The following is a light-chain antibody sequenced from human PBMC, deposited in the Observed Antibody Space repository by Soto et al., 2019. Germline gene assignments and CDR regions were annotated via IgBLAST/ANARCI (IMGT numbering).Light chain of an antibody. V-gene: IGKV1-39*01. CDR2: GAS. CDR3: QETYSTVTST. CDR1: QTISNY. J-gene: IGKJ1*01. Sequence: DIQMTQSPSSLSASAGDRVTITCRASQTISNYLNWYQQKPGKAPNLLIYGASNLKRGVPSRFSGSGSGTDFTLTISSLQPEDFATYYCQETYSTVTSTFGHGTKVEIK.